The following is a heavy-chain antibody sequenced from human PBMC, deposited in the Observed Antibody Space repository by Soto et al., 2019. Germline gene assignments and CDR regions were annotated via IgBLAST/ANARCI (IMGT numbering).Heavy chain of an antibody. D-gene: IGHD6-13*01. J-gene: IGHJ6*02. CDR1: GFTFSSYA. CDR3: AKNEYASSWYYYGMDV. V-gene: IGHV3-23*01. Sequence: EVQLLESGGGLVQPGGSLRLSCAASGFTFSSYAMSWVRQAPGKGLEWVSIISGSGGSTYYADSVKGRFTISRDNSKNPLYVQMDSLRAEDTAVYYCAKNEYASSWYYYGMDVWGQGNTVTVSS. CDR2: ISGSGGST.